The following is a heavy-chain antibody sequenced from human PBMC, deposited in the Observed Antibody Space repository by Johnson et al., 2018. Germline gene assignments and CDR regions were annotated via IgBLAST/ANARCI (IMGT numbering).Heavy chain of an antibody. CDR3: AGGFSYKTD. D-gene: IGHD1-14*01. V-gene: IGHV4-61*01. CDR2: LDYTGST. J-gene: IGHJ1*01. CDR1: GGSVSSGSYY. Sequence: VQLLESGPGLVKPAETLSLTYTVSGGSVSSGSYYWIWIRQPPGKGLEWIGYLDYTGSTDYSPSVKSRVTLSVDTSNNQFSLRLTSVTAADTAVYYCAGGFSYKTDWGEGTQVTVSA.